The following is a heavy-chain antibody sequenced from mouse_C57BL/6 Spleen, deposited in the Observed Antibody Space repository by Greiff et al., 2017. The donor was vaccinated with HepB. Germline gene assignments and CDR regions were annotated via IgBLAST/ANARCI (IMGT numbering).Heavy chain of an antibody. CDR2: IDPSDSYT. D-gene: IGHD1-1*01. Sequence: VQLQQSGAELVKPGASVKLSCKASGYTFTSYWMQWVKQRPGQGLEWIGEIDPSDSYTNYNQKFKGKATLTVDTSSSTAYMQLSSLTSEDSAVYYCARLRFDYWGQGTTLTVSS. J-gene: IGHJ2*01. V-gene: IGHV1-50*01. CDR1: GYTFTSYW. CDR3: ARLRFDY.